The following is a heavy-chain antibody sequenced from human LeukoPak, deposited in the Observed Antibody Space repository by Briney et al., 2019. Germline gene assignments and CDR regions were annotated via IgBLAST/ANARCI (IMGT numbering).Heavy chain of an antibody. V-gene: IGHV3-9*01. CDR1: GFTFDDYA. D-gene: IGHD6-13*01. J-gene: IGHJ5*02. CDR3: AKDGEDSSSWA. CDR2: ISWNSGSI. Sequence: GGSLRLSCAASGFTFDDYAMHWVRQAPGKGLEWVSGISWNSGSIGYADSVKGRFTISRDNAKNSLYLQMNSLRAEDTALYYCAKDGEDSSSWAWGLGTLVTVSS.